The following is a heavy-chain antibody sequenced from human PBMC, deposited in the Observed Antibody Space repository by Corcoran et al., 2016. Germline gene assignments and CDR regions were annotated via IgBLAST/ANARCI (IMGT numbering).Heavy chain of an antibody. D-gene: IGHD6-13*01. V-gene: IGHV5-10-1*03. J-gene: IGHJ5*02. CDR1: GSSFTSYW. CDR2: IDPSDSYT. CDR3: ARQSSSWYGDNWFDP. Sequence: EVQLVQSGAEVKKPGESLRISCKGSGSSFTSYWISWVRQMPGKGLEWMGRIDPSDSYTNYSPSFQGHVTISADKSISTAYLQWSSLKASDTAMYYCARQSSSWYGDNWFDPWGQGTLVTVSS.